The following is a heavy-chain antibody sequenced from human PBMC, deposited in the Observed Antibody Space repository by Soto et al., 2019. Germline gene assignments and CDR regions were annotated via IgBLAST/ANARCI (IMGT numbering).Heavy chain of an antibody. J-gene: IGHJ3*02. CDR3: AKVRGRWEPFMCAFDI. CDR1: GFTFSSYA. CDR2: ISGSGGST. Sequence: EVQLLESGGGLVQPGGSLRLSCAASGFTFSSYAMSWVRQAPGKGLEWVSAISGSGGSTYYADSVKGRFTISRDNSKNTLYLQMNSLRAEDTAVYYCAKVRGRWEPFMCAFDIWGQGTMVTVSS. D-gene: IGHD1-26*01. V-gene: IGHV3-23*01.